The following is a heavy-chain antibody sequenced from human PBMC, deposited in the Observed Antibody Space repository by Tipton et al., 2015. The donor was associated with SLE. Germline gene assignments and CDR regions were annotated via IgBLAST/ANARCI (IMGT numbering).Heavy chain of an antibody. CDR1: GFTVSSNY. J-gene: IGHJ3*02. D-gene: IGHD3-16*02. Sequence: GSLRLSCAASGFTVSSNYMSWVRQAPGKGLEWVSVIYSGGSTYYADSVKGRFTISRDNSKNTLCLQMNSLRAEDTAVYYCARVRYTTGGAFDIWGQGTMVTFSS. CDR2: IYSGGST. V-gene: IGHV3-53*05. CDR3: ARVRYTTGGAFDI.